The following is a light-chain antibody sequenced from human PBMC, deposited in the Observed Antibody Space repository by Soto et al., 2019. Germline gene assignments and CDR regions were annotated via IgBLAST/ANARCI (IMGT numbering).Light chain of an antibody. V-gene: IGKV3-15*01. CDR1: QSVINN. CDR3: QQYNNWPPWT. CDR2: GAS. J-gene: IGKJ1*01. Sequence: EIVLTQSPGTLSLSPGERASLSCRASQSVINNYLAWYQQKPGQAPRLLIYGASTRATGIPARFSGSGSGTEFTLTISSLQSEDFAVYYCQQYNNWPPWTFGQGTKVDIK.